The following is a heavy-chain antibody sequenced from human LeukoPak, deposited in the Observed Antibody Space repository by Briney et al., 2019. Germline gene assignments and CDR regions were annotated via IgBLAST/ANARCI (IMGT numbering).Heavy chain of an antibody. D-gene: IGHD5-24*01. J-gene: IGHJ5*02. CDR2: INHSGST. CDR1: GGSFSGYY. V-gene: IGHV4-34*01. CDR3: AKGLQLGWFDP. Sequence: PSETLSLTCAVYGGSFSGYYWSWIRQPPGKGLEWIREINHSGSTNYNPSLKSRVTISVDTSKNQFSLKLSSVTAADTAVYYCAKGLQLGWFDPWGQGTLVTVSS.